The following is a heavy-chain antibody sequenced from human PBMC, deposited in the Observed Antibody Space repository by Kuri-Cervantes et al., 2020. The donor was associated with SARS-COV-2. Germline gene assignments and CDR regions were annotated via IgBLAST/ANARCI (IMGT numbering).Heavy chain of an antibody. J-gene: IGHJ5*02. CDR1: GYTFTGYY. Sequence: ASVKVSCKASGYTFTGYYMHWVRQAPGQGLEWMGWISAYNGNTNYALKLQGRVTMTTDTSTSTAYMELRSLRSDDTAVYYCARGGYNWFDPWGQGTLVTVSS. CDR3: ARGGYNWFDP. D-gene: IGHD2-15*01. CDR2: ISAYNGNT. V-gene: IGHV1-18*04.